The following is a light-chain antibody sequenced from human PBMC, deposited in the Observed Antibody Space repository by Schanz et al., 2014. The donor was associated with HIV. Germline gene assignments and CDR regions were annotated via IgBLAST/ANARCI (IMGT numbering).Light chain of an antibody. CDR3: ATWDTFLNGVV. Sequence: QSVLTQPPSVSAAPGQKVTITCSGTYSNIGNNYVSWYQQFPGAAPRLLMYLNNQRPSGIPDRFSGSKSGTSATLVITGLQTEDEADYYCATWDTFLNGVVFGGGTKLTVL. V-gene: IGLV1-51*01. J-gene: IGLJ2*01. CDR1: YSNIGNNY. CDR2: LNN.